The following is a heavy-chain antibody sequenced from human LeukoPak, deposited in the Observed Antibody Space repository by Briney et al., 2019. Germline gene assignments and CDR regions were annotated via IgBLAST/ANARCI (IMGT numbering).Heavy chain of an antibody. CDR2: IYYSGST. J-gene: IGHJ4*02. CDR1: GGSISSYY. CDR3: ARHLSSMEGTYHFDY. V-gene: IGHV4-59*01. Sequence: SETLSLTCTVSGGSISSYYWSWIRQPPGKGLEWIGYIYYSGSTNYNPSLKSRVTISVDTSKNQFSLKLSSVTAADTAVYYCARHLSSMEGTYHFDYWGQGTLVTVSS. D-gene: IGHD1-14*01.